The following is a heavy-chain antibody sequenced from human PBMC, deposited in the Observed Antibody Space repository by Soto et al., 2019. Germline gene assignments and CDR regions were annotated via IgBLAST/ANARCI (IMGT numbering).Heavy chain of an antibody. V-gene: IGHV4-34*01. J-gene: IGHJ4*02. D-gene: IGHD5-18*01. CDR3: ARARGYSYGYSDY. CDR2: INHSGST. Sequence: SETLSLTCAVYGGSFSGYYWSWIRQPPGKGLEWIGEINHSGSTNYNPSPKSRVTISVDTSKNQFTLKLSSVTAADTAVYYCARARGYSYGYSDYWGQGTLVTVSS. CDR1: GGSFSGYY.